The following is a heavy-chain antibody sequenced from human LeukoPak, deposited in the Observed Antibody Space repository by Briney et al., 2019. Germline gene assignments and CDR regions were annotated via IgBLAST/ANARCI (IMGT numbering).Heavy chain of an antibody. CDR2: ISAYNGNT. V-gene: IGHV1-18*01. CDR1: GYTFTSYG. J-gene: IGHJ4*02. CDR3: ARVSGYYYDSSGVSPIDY. Sequence: ASVKVSCKASGYTFTSYGISWVRQAPGQGLEWMGWISAYNGNTNYAQKLQGRVTMTTDTSTSTAYMELRSLRSDDTAVYYCARVSGYYYDSSGVSPIDYWGQGTLVTVSS. D-gene: IGHD3-22*01.